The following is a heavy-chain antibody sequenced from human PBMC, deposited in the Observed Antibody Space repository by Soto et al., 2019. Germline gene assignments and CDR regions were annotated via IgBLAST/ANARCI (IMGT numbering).Heavy chain of an antibody. CDR3: VRAGDSYGYRGSDYFAY. J-gene: IGHJ4*02. V-gene: IGHV1-18*01. CDR1: GYTFTNYG. CDR2: IGAYNGNT. D-gene: IGHD3-16*01. Sequence: QVQLVQSAAEVKKPGASVKVSCKASGYTFTNYGISWVRQAPGQGLEWVGWIGAYNGNTDYAQKFQGRVTMIADTSTNTAYMELRSLRSDETALYFCVRAGDSYGYRGSDYFAYWGQGTLVTVSS.